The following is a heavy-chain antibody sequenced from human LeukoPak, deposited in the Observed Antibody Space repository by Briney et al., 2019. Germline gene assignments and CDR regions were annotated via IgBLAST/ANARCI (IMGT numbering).Heavy chain of an antibody. CDR1: GGSISSGGYY. CDR2: IYHSGST. CDR3: ARGYCSDSSCPDFDY. D-gene: IGHD2-15*01. J-gene: IGHJ4*02. V-gene: IGHV4-30-2*01. Sequence: SETLSLTCTVSGGSISSGGYYWSWIRQPPGKGLEWIGYIYHSGSTYYNPSLKSRVTISVDRSKNQFSLKLSSVTAADTAVYYCARGYCSDSSCPDFDYWGQGTLVTVSS.